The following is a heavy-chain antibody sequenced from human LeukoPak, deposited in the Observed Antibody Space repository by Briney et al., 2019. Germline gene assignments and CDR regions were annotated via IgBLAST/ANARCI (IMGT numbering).Heavy chain of an antibody. CDR2: INPNSGGT. CDR3: ARDDRSDY. V-gene: IGHV1-2*02. D-gene: IGHD2-15*01. CDR1: GDNFSRYT. Sequence: ASVKVSCKASGDNFSRYTVTWVRLAPGQGLEWMGWINPNSGGTNSAQKFQGRVTMTRDTSISTAYMELSRLRSDDTAVYYCARDDRSDYWGQGTLVTVSS. J-gene: IGHJ4*02.